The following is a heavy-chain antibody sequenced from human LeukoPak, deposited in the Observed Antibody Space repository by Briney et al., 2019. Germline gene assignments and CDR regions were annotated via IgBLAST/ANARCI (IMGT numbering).Heavy chain of an antibody. Sequence: GGSLRLSCAASGFTVSSNYMSWVRQAPGKGLEWVSVIYSGGSTYYADSVKGRFTISRDNSKNTLYLQMNSLRAEDTAVYYCARGGNKVGDYDPFDYWGQGTLVTVSS. CDR2: IYSGGST. V-gene: IGHV3-53*01. CDR3: ARGGNKVGDYDPFDY. CDR1: GFTVSSNY. D-gene: IGHD4-17*01. J-gene: IGHJ4*02.